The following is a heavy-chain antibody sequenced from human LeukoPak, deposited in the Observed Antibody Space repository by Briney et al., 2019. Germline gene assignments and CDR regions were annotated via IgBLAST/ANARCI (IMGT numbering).Heavy chain of an antibody. J-gene: IGHJ4*02. CDR3: AARTMGSFYDY. CDR1: GFTFSTYA. Sequence: GGSLRLSCAASGFTFSTYAMSWVRQAPGMGLEWVSAVSASGGTTYYADSVKGRFTISRGNSKNTLYLQMNSLRAEDTAVYYCAARTMGSFYDYWGQGTLVTVSS. CDR2: VSASGGTT. V-gene: IGHV3-23*01. D-gene: IGHD1-26*01.